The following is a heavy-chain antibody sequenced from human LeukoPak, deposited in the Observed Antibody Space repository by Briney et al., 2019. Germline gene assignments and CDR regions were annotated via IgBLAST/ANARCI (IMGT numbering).Heavy chain of an antibody. V-gene: IGHV1-2*02. Sequence: GASVKVSCKASGYTFTDYYIHWVRQAPGQGLEWMAWINPNSGGTYYAQNFHDRITLTRDTSISTAYMELNRLRSDDTATYYCARANALYCSSTSCLFDYWGQGTLVTVSS. J-gene: IGHJ4*02. CDR1: GYTFTDYY. CDR3: ARANALYCSSTSCLFDY. CDR2: INPNSGGT. D-gene: IGHD2-2*01.